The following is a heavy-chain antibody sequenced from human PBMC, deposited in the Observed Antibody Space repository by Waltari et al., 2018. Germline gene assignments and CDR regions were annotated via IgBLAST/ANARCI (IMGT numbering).Heavy chain of an antibody. CDR3: AKPFYNWDDPLHS. J-gene: IGHJ1*01. CDR2: SSVSDAT. CDR1: GFTSLTHA. Sequence: EVQVLESGGGLVQPGGSLRLSCQASGFTSLTHAINWVRQAPGKGLEWVSSSSVSDATYYADSGKGRFTVSRDYSDNTIYLQMHSLRADDTAVYFCAKPFYNWDDPLHSWGQGTPVTVSS. V-gene: IGHV3-23*01. D-gene: IGHD1-20*01.